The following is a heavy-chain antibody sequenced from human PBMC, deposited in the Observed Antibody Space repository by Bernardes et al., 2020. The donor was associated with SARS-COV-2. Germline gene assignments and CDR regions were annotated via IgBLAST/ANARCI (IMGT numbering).Heavy chain of an antibody. Sequence: SETLSLTRAVSGGSFSGYYWSWIRQPPGKGLEWIGEINHSGSTNYNPSLKSRVTISVDTSKNQFSLKLSSVHDSDTAVYYCARCPRSAPITMIAKHRNFDYWGQGTLVTVSS. CDR1: GGSFSGYY. D-gene: IGHD3-22*01. CDR3: ARCPRSAPITMIAKHRNFDY. J-gene: IGHJ4*02. CDR2: INHSGST. V-gene: IGHV4-34*01.